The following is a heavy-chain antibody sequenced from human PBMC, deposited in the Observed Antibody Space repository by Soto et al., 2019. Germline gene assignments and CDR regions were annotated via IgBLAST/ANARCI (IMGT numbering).Heavy chain of an antibody. CDR3: AREQLERGYSYGLYYYYYYGMDV. Sequence: ASETLSLTCTVSGGSVSSGSYYWSWIRQPPGKGLEWIAYIYYSGSTNCNPSLKSRVTISVDTSKNQFSLKLSSVTAADTAVYYCAREQLERGYSYGLYYYYYYGMDVWGQGTTVTVSS. V-gene: IGHV4-61*01. CDR2: IYYSGST. CDR1: GGSVSSGSYY. J-gene: IGHJ6*02. D-gene: IGHD5-18*01.